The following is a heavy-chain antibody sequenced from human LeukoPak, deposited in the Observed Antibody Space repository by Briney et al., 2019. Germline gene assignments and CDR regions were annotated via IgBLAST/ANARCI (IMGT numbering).Heavy chain of an antibody. CDR1: GFTFNDYA. D-gene: IGHD6-13*01. V-gene: IGHV3-9*03. CDR2: ISWNSGSI. CDR3: AKGGGSSWAYWYFDL. J-gene: IGHJ2*01. Sequence: GGSLRLSCAASGFTFNDYAMHWVRQAPGKGLEWVSGISWNSGSIGYADSVKGRFTISRDNAKNSLYLQMNSLRAEDMALYYCAKGGGSSWAYWYFDLWGRGTLVTVSS.